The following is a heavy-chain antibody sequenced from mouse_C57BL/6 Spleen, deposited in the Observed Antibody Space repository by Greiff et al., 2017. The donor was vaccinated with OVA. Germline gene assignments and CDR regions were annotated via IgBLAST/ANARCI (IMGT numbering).Heavy chain of an antibody. CDR3: ARETVGFDY. V-gene: IGHV1-42*01. J-gene: IGHJ2*01. D-gene: IGHD1-1*01. CDR2: INPSTGGT. Sequence: EVMLVESGPELVKPGASVKISCKASGYSFTGYYMNWVKQSPEKSLEWIGEINPSTGGTTYNQKFKAKATLTVDKSSSTAYMQLKSLTSEDSAVYYCARETVGFDYWGQGTTLTVSS. CDR1: GYSFTGYY.